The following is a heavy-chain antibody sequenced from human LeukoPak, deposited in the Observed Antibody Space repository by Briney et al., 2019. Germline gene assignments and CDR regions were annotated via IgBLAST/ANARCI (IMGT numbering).Heavy chain of an antibody. D-gene: IGHD6-13*01. CDR2: ISAYNGNI. CDR1: GYTFTSYY. Sequence: ASVKVSCKASGYTFTSYYVHWVRQAPGQGLEWMGWISAYNGNINYAQKLQGRVTMTTDTSTSTAYMELRSLRSDDTAVYYCARGPKFIAAAGRALGYWGQGTLVTVSS. CDR3: ARGPKFIAAAGRALGY. V-gene: IGHV1-18*04. J-gene: IGHJ4*02.